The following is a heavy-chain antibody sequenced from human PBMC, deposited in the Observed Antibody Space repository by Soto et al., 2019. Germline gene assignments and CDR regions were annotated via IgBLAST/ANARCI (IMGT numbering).Heavy chain of an antibody. V-gene: IGHV3-48*03. D-gene: IGHD1-26*01. Sequence: GGSLRLSCAASGFTFSSYEMNWVRQVPGKGLEWVSYISSSGSTIYYADSVKGRFTISRDNAKNSLYLQMNSLRAEDTAVYYCARDGIDPPLWGQGTLVTVSS. CDR3: ARDGIDPPL. J-gene: IGHJ4*02. CDR1: GFTFSSYE. CDR2: ISSSGSTI.